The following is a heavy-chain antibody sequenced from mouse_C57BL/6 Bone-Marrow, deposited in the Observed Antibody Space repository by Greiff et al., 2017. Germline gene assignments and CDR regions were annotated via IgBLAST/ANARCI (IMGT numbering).Heavy chain of an antibody. J-gene: IGHJ1*03. Sequence: VNVVESGAELARPGASVKLSCKASGYTFTSYGISWVKQRTGQGLEWIGEIYPRSGNTYYNEKFKGKATLTADKSSSTAYMELRSLTSEDSAVYFCARVGDYGYDEGYFDVWGTGTTVTVSS. CDR1: GYTFTSYG. V-gene: IGHV1-81*01. CDR2: IYPRSGNT. D-gene: IGHD2-2*01. CDR3: ARVGDYGYDEGYFDV.